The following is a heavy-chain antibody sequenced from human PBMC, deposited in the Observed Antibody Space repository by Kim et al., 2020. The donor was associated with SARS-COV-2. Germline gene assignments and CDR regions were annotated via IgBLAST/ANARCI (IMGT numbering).Heavy chain of an antibody. CDR1: GGSISSYY. CDR3: ARARRGRWELLERRNWFDP. D-gene: IGHD1-26*01. CDR2: IYYSGST. Sequence: SETLSLTCTVSGGSISSYYWSWIRQPPGKGLEWIGYIYYSGSTNYNPSLKSRVTISVDTSKNQFSLKLSSVTAADTAVYYCARARRGRWELLERRNWFDPWGQGTLVTVSS. V-gene: IGHV4-59*01. J-gene: IGHJ5*02.